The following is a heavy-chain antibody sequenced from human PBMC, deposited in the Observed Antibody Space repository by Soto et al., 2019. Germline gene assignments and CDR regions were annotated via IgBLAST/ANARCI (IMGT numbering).Heavy chain of an antibody. V-gene: IGHV1-69*12. CDR2: IIPIFGTA. Sequence: QVQLVQSGAEVKKPGSSVKVSCKASGGTFSSYAISWVRQAPGQGLEWMGGIIPIFGTANYAQKFQGRVTITADESTSTAYMELSSRSSEDTAVYYCASRDRYSGCYPPAFDIWGQGTMVTVSS. J-gene: IGHJ3*02. CDR3: ASRDRYSGCYPPAFDI. D-gene: IGHD1-26*01. CDR1: GGTFSSYA.